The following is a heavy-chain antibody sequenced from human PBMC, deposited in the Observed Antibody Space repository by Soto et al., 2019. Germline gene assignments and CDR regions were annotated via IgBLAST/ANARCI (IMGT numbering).Heavy chain of an antibody. CDR2: INAGNGNT. CDR1: GYTFTSYA. Sequence: QVQLVQSGAEEKKPGASVKVSCKASGYTFTSYAMHWVRQAPGQRLEWMGWINAGNGNTKYSQKFQGRVTITRDTHACTAYMELSSLSSVDTAVYYCAIAWVVVIVPDYWGQGTLVTVSS. J-gene: IGHJ4*02. V-gene: IGHV1-3*05. D-gene: IGHD2-21*01. CDR3: AIAWVVVIVPDY.